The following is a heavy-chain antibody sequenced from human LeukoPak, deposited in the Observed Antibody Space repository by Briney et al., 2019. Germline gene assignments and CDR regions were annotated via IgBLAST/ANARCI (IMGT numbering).Heavy chain of an antibody. CDR3: ARVRVTNFRTIDY. V-gene: IGHV4-34*01. CDR1: GGSFSGYY. CDR2: IKHSGST. J-gene: IGHJ4*02. D-gene: IGHD4-11*01. Sequence: SETLSLTCAVCGGSFSGYYWNWIRQPPGKGLEWIGEIKHSGSTNYNPSLKSRVTISVDTSKNQFSLKLSSVTAADTAVYYCARVRVTNFRTIDYWGQGTLVTVSS.